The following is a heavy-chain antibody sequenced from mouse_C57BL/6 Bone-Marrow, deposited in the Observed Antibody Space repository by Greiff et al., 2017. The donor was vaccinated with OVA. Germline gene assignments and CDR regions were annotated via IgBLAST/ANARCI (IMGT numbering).Heavy chain of an antibody. V-gene: IGHV3-6*01. J-gene: IGHJ3*01. CDR1: GYSITSCYY. CDR3: ASNGSRFAY. Sequence: EVKLVESGPGLVKPSQSLSLTCSVTGYSITSCYYWNWIRQLPGNKMEWMGYISYDGSNNYNPSLKNRISITRDTSKNKFFLKLNSVTTEDTATYYCASNGSRFAYWGQGTLVTVSA. CDR2: ISYDGSN. D-gene: IGHD2-2*01.